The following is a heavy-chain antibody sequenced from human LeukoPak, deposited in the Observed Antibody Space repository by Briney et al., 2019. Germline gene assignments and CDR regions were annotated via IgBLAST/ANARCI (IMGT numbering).Heavy chain of an antibody. CDR3: ARDFSGWHTIDY. CDR1: GFTFSSYT. D-gene: IGHD6-19*01. J-gene: IGHJ4*02. CDR2: ISYDGNNK. Sequence: GGSLRLSCAVSGFTFSSYTMYWGRQAPGKGLECVAVISYDGNNKNEADSVKGRFSISRDNSKHTMYLQMNSLITEDTAVYYCARDFSGWHTIDYWGQGALVTVSS. V-gene: IGHV3-30-3*01.